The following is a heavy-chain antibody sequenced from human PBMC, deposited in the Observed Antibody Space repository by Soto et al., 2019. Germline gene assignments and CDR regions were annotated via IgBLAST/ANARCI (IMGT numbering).Heavy chain of an antibody. D-gene: IGHD3-10*01. CDR2: INAGNGNT. V-gene: IGHV1-3*01. CDR3: ARSRPYYYGSGSYRGFDY. J-gene: IGHJ4*02. Sequence: ASVKVSCKASGYTFTSYAMHWVRQAPGQRLEWMGWINAGNGNTKYSQKFQGRVTITRDTSASTAYMELSSLRSEDTAVYYCARSRPYYYGSGSYRGFDYWGQGTLVTVSS. CDR1: GYTFTSYA.